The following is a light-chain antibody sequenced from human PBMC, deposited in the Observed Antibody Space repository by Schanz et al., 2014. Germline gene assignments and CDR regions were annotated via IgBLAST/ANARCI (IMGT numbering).Light chain of an antibody. Sequence: EIVLTQSPGTLSLSPGERATLSCRASQSVSSSYLAWYQQKPGQAPRLLIYGASSRATGIPARFSASGSGTEFTLTISRLEPEDFAVYYCQQYGSSSTWTFGQGTKVEIK. CDR3: QQYGSSSTWT. CDR2: GAS. CDR1: QSVSSSY. V-gene: IGKV3-20*01. J-gene: IGKJ1*01.